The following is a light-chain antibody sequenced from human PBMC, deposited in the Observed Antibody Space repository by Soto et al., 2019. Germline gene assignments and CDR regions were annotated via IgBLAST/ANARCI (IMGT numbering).Light chain of an antibody. CDR1: QFVSSY. Sequence: EIGLTQSPATLSLSPGEGATLSCRAIQFVSSYLGWYQLKPGQAPRLLIYDASNRASGIPARFSGSGSGTDFTLTFSSLEPEDFAVYYCQQRSNWPLTFGGGTKVDIK. CDR3: QQRSNWPLT. V-gene: IGKV3-11*01. CDR2: DAS. J-gene: IGKJ4*01.